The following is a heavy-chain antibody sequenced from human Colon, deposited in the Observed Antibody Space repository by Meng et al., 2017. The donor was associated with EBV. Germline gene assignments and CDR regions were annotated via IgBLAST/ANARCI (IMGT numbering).Heavy chain of an antibody. CDR2: INHSGST. CDR1: GGSFSGYY. V-gene: IGHV4-34*01. CDR3: ARTNYGDYNWFDP. J-gene: IGHJ5*02. D-gene: IGHD4-17*01. Sequence: QVQLQQWGAGLLKPSETLSLTCAVYGGSFSGYYWTWIRQAPGKGLEWIGEINHSGSTNYNPSLRSRVAISIDTSKNQFSLKLTSVTAADTAVYFCARTNYGDYNWFDPWGQGTLVTVYS.